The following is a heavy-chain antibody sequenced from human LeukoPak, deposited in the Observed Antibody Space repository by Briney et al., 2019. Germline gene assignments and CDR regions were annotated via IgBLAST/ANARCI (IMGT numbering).Heavy chain of an antibody. CDR1: GFTFSSYE. CDR3: ARAGRGRSPDWFDP. J-gene: IGHJ5*02. CDR2: ISSSGSTI. D-gene: IGHD3-10*01. V-gene: IGHV3-48*03. Sequence: GGSLRLSCAASGFTFSSYEMNWVRQAPGKGLEWVSYISSSGSTIYYADSVKGRFTISRDNAKNSLYLQMNRLRAEDTAVYYCARAGRGRSPDWFDPWGQGALVTVSS.